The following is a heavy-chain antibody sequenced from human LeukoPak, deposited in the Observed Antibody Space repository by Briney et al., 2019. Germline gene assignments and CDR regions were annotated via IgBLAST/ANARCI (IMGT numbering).Heavy chain of an antibody. D-gene: IGHD5-24*01. Sequence: ASVKVSCKASGYTFTSYDINWVRQATGQGLEWMGWMNPNSGNTGYAQKFQGRVTMTRNTSISTACMELSSLRSEDTAVYYCARAPRWLRGGYYFDYWGQGTLVTVSS. V-gene: IGHV1-8*01. J-gene: IGHJ4*02. CDR2: MNPNSGNT. CDR3: ARAPRWLRGGYYFDY. CDR1: GYTFTSYD.